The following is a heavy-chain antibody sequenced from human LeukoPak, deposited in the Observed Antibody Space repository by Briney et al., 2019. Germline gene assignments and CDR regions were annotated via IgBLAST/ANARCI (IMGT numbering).Heavy chain of an antibody. J-gene: IGHJ3*02. V-gene: IGHV3-53*01. CDR2: LYSGGRT. CDR1: GFSVSSNY. Sequence: PGGSLRLSCAASGFSVSSNYMSWVRQAPGKGLEWVAILYSGGRTEYADSVKGRFTISRDNAKNSLYLQMNSLRAEDTAVYYCARDDAFDIWGQGTMVTVSS. CDR3: ARDDAFDI.